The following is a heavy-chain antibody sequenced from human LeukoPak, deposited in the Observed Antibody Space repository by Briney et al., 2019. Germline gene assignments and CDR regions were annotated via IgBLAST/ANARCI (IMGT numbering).Heavy chain of an antibody. Sequence: GGSLRLSCAASGFTFSDYYMSWIRQAPGKGLEWVSYISSSGSTIYYADPVKGRFTISRDNAKNSLYLQMNSLRAEDTAVYYCARTTTNRYYYYGMDVWGQGTTVTVSS. J-gene: IGHJ6*02. CDR2: ISSSGSTI. D-gene: IGHD4-4*01. CDR3: ARTTTNRYYYYGMDV. CDR1: GFTFSDYY. V-gene: IGHV3-11*01.